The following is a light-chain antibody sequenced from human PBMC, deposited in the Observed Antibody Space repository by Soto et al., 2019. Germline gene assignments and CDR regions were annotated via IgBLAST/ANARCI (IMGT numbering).Light chain of an antibody. J-gene: IGLJ1*01. V-gene: IGLV2-14*03. CDR2: DVT. CDR3: ISYTYSGTYV. Sequence: QSALTQPSSVSGSPGQSITISCTGSSSDIGAYQYVCWYQQHPGKFPKLLIYDVTDRPSGVSDRFSGSKSGNTASLTIYGLQDEDEADYYCISYTYSGTYVFGTGTKVTVL. CDR1: SSDIGAYQY.